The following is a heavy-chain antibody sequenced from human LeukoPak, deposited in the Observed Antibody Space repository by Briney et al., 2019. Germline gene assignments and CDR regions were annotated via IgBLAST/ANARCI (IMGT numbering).Heavy chain of an antibody. CDR1: GLTFSSYA. CDR2: ISGSGGST. Sequence: GGSLRLSCAASGLTFSSYAMSWVRQAPGKGLEWVSAISGSGGSTYYADSVKGRFTISRDNSKNTLYLQMNSLRAEDTAVYYCSKGLAAAGTPEGWFDPWGQGTLVTVSS. D-gene: IGHD6-13*01. V-gene: IGHV3-23*01. CDR3: SKGLAAAGTPEGWFDP. J-gene: IGHJ5*02.